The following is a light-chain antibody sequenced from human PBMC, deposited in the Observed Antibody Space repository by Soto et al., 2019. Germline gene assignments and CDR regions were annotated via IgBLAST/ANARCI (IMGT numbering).Light chain of an antibody. J-gene: IGKJ5*01. CDR1: QDITNF. Sequence: DIQMTQSPSSLSASVGDRVTISCQSSQDITNFLIWYQQKPGKAPRLLIYDASSLESGVPSRFSGSGSGTDFTLTISSLQPEDFATYYCQQANSFPITFGQGTRLEIK. CDR2: DAS. CDR3: QQANSFPIT. V-gene: IGKV1-12*01.